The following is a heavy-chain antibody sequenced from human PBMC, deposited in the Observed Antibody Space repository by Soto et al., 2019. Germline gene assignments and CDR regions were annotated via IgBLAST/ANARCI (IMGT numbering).Heavy chain of an antibody. CDR3: SRVGGYYGDYPNFDY. V-gene: IGHV4-59*01. Sequence: PSATLSLTCFVSGGSISPYCWTWIRQPPGQGLEWIGNIYYSGSTNYAPSLKIRVTIRVDTSKQQFSLKLTSVTAADTAAYYCSRVGGYYGDYPNFDYWGQGTRVTVSS. D-gene: IGHD4-17*01. CDR2: IYYSGST. J-gene: IGHJ4*02. CDR1: GGSISPYC.